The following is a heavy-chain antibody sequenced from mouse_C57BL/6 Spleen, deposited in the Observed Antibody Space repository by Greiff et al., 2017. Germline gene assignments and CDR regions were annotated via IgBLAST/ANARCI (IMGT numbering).Heavy chain of an antibody. CDR3: ARRKNYGLMDD. J-gene: IGHJ4*01. Sequence: VQLKESGPELVKPGASVKISCKASGYSFTDYNMNWVKQSHGKSLEWIGVINPDYGTTSYNQKFKGKATLTVDQSSSTAYMQLNSLTSEDSAVYYCARRKNYGLMDDWGQGTSVTVSS. V-gene: IGHV1-39*01. CDR1: GYSFTDYN. CDR2: INPDYGTT. D-gene: IGHD1-2*01.